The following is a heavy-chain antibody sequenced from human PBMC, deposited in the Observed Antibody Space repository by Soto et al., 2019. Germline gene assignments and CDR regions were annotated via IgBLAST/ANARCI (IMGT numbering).Heavy chain of an antibody. V-gene: IGHV3-30-3*01. J-gene: IGHJ4*02. CDR1: GFTFSSYA. D-gene: IGHD3-16*02. Sequence: GGSLRLSCAASGFTFSSYAIHWVRQAPGKGLEWVALISSDGSKKYYTDSVKGRFTISRDNSKNTLSLQMNSLRAEDTAMYNCVRGYRILDYWGQGTLVTVSS. CDR2: ISSDGSKK. CDR3: VRGYRILDY.